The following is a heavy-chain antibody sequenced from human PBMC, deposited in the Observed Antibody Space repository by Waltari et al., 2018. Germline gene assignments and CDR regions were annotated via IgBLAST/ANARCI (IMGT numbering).Heavy chain of an antibody. V-gene: IGHV3-74*01. CDR3: ARVEVGDYDFDY. Sequence: EVQLVESGGGLVQPGGSLRLSCAASGFRFPGSWMHWVRQAPGKGLVWVARINSDGSSTRYADSVKGRFTISRDNAKNTLYLQMNSLRAEDTAVYYCARVEVGDYDFDYWGQGTLVTVSS. CDR1: GFRFPGSW. CDR2: INSDGSST. J-gene: IGHJ4*02. D-gene: IGHD4-17*01.